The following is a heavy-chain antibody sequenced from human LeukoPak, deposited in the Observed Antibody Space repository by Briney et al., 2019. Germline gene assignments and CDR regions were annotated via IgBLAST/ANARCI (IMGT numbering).Heavy chain of an antibody. CDR2: ISSSGSTI. CDR3: TREGLNWNDLDY. Sequence: GGSLRLSCAASGFTFSSYEMNWVRQAPGKGLEWVSYISSSGSTIYYADSVKGRFTISRDNAKNSLYLQMNSLRADDTAVYYCTREGLNWNDLDYWGQGTPVTVSS. D-gene: IGHD1-20*01. V-gene: IGHV3-48*03. CDR1: GFTFSSYE. J-gene: IGHJ4*02.